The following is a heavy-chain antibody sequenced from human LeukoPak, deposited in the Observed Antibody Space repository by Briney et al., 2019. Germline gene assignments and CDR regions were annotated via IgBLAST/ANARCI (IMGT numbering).Heavy chain of an antibody. D-gene: IGHD6-19*01. Sequence: SETLSLTCTVSGGSIRSYYWSWIRQPAGKGLEWIGRIYTSGSTNYNPSLKSRVTMSVDTSKNQFSLMLSSVTAADTAVYYCARQTAGNDAFDIWGQGTMVTVSS. CDR1: GGSIRSYY. CDR3: ARQTAGNDAFDI. V-gene: IGHV4-4*07. CDR2: IYTSGST. J-gene: IGHJ3*02.